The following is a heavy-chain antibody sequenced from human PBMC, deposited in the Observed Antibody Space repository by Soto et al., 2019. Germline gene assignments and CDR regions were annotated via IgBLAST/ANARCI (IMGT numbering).Heavy chain of an antibody. CDR1: GGTLSSYA. D-gene: IGHD3-3*01. V-gene: IGHV1-69*01. CDR3: ASTRVNYDFWSGYYGPDY. Sequence: QVQLVQSGAEVKKPGSSVKVSCKASGGTLSSYAISWVRQAPGQGLEWMGGIIPIFGTANYAQKFQGRVTITADESTSTAYMELSSLRSEDTAVSYCASTRVNYDFWSGYYGPDYWGQGTLVTVSS. J-gene: IGHJ4*02. CDR2: IIPIFGTA.